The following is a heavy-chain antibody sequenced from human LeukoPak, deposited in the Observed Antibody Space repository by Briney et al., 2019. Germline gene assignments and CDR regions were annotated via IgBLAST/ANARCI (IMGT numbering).Heavy chain of an antibody. Sequence: SETLSLTCTVSGGSISSSSYYWGWIRQPPGQGLEWIGSIYYSGSTYYNPSLKSRVTISVDTSKNQFSLKLSSVTAADTAVYYCARRIAAAGWPFDYWGQGTLVTVSS. CDR1: GGSISSSSYY. D-gene: IGHD6-13*01. CDR3: ARRIAAAGWPFDY. J-gene: IGHJ4*02. CDR2: IYYSGST. V-gene: IGHV4-39*01.